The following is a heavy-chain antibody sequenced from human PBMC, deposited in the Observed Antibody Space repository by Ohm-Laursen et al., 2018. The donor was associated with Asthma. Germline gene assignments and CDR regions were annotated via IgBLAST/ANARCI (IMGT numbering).Heavy chain of an antibody. V-gene: IGHV3-15*01. CDR1: GFTFSDYY. CDR3: ATEVLWFGENYGTDV. J-gene: IGHJ6*02. D-gene: IGHD3-10*01. CDR2: IKSKTDGGTT. Sequence: SLRLSCSASGFTFSDYYMSWIRQAPGKGLEWAGRIKSKTDGGTTDDAAPVKGRFSISRDDSKNTLYLQMSSLKTEDTAVYYCATEVLWFGENYGTDVWGQGTTVTVSS.